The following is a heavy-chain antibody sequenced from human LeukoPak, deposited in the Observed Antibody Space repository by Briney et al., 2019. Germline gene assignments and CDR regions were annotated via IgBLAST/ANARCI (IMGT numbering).Heavy chain of an antibody. Sequence: GGSLRLSCAASGFTFSRYWMSWMRQAPGKGREWVANIRYDGYEEYYVDSVKGRFTISRDNAKNSLYLQLNSLRVEDTAVYYCKSGGAAPGSFDYWGQGTLVTVSP. V-gene: IGHV3-7*01. J-gene: IGHJ4*02. CDR2: IRYDGYEE. CDR1: GFTFSRYW. CDR3: KSGGAAPGSFDY. D-gene: IGHD1-1*01.